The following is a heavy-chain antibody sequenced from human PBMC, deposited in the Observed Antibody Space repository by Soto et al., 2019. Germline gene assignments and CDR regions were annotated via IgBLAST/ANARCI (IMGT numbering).Heavy chain of an antibody. Sequence: VPVSCKASGHTSTGHHMHWVRQAPGQGLEWMGLIDLDIGDTKYAQKFQGRVTSTSDTSITTAYMELRGLRSDDTAVYYCALEPKGATSPFDSWGQGTRVTVAS. CDR2: IDLDIGDT. CDR1: GHTSTGHH. J-gene: IGHJ4*02. V-gene: IGHV1-2*02. CDR3: ALEPKGATSPFDS. D-gene: IGHD3-16*01.